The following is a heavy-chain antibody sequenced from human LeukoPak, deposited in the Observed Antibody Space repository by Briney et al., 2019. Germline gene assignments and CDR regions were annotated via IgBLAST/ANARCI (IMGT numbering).Heavy chain of an antibody. D-gene: IGHD3-16*01. CDR2: IYSGGST. CDR3: ARDSRIRRGTFFDY. V-gene: IGHV3-66*02. CDR1: GFTVSSNY. Sequence: GGSLRLSCAASGFTVSSNYMSWVRQAPGKGLEWVSVIYSGGSTYYADSVKGRFTISRDNSKNTLYLQMNSLRAEDTAVYYCARDSRIRRGTFFDYWGQGTLVTVSS. J-gene: IGHJ4*02.